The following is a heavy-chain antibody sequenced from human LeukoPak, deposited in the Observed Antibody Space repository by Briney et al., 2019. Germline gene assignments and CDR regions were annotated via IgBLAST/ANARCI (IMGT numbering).Heavy chain of an antibody. CDR1: GFTFSSYG. D-gene: IGHD3-10*01. CDR3: AKDWVITMVRGYYFDY. V-gene: IGHV3-30*02. J-gene: IGHJ4*02. Sequence: GGSLRLSCAASGFTFSSYGMHWVRQAPGKGLEWVAFIRYDGSNKYYADSVKGRFTISRDNSKNTLYLQMNSLRAEDTAVCYCAKDWVITMVRGYYFDYWGQGTLVTVSS. CDR2: IRYDGSNK.